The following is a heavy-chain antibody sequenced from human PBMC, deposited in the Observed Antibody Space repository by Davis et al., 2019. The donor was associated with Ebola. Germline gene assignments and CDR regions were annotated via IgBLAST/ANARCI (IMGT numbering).Heavy chain of an antibody. CDR2: IIPIFGTA. CDR3: AVWGTYNNYYTMDV. D-gene: IGHD2-8*01. V-gene: IGHV1-69*13. CDR1: GGTFSSYA. Sequence: SVKVSCKASGGTFSSYAISWVRQAPGQGLEWMGGIIPIFGTANYAQKFQGRVTITADESTSTAYMELTSLRSEDTAVYYCAVWGTYNNYYTMDVWGQGTTVTVSS. J-gene: IGHJ6*02.